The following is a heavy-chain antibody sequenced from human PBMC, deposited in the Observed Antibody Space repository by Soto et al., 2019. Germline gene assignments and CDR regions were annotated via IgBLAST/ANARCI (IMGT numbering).Heavy chain of an antibody. CDR3: ARARDGYNFLYEPT. CDR1: GFTVSNNY. J-gene: IGHJ4*02. D-gene: IGHD5-12*01. CDR2: SYSGGST. Sequence: EVQLVESGGGLIQPGGSLRFSCVASGFTVSNNYMSWVRQPPGKGLEWVSVSYSGGSTDYADSVKGRFTISRDNSKNTLYLQMNSLRAEDTAVYYCARARDGYNFLYEPTWGQGTLVTVSS. V-gene: IGHV3-53*01.